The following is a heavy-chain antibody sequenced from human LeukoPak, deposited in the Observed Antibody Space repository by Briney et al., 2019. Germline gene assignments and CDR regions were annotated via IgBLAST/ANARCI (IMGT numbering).Heavy chain of an antibody. CDR1: GGSIRNYY. CDR2: ISYSGST. J-gene: IGHJ4*02. Sequence: SETLSLTCTVSGGSIRNYYWSWIRQPPGTGLEWIGYISYSGSTNYSPSLKSRVTISIDTSKNQFSLKVSSVTAADTAVYYCARVGRGDYVWGSYSFDSWGQGALVTVSS. CDR3: ARVGRGDYVWGSYSFDS. V-gene: IGHV4-59*01. D-gene: IGHD3-16*01.